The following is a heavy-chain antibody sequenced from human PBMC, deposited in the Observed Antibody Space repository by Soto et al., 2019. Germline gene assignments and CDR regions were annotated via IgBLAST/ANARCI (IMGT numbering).Heavy chain of an antibody. CDR1: GFTFSSYS. CDR2: FISSSTYI. J-gene: IGHJ6*03. Sequence: EVQLVESGGGLVKPGGSLRLSCAASGFTFSSYSMNWVRQAPGKGLEWLSSFISSSTYIYYADSVKGRFTISRDNAKNSLCLQMNSLRAEDTAVYYCARELGYYMDVWGKGTTVTVSS. CDR3: ARELGYYMDV. V-gene: IGHV3-21*01.